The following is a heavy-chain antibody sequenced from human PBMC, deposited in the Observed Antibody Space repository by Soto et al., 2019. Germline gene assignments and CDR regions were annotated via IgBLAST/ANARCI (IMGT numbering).Heavy chain of an antibody. Sequence: SETLSLTCTVSGGSISSYYWSWIRQPPGMGLEWIGYIYYSGSTNYNPSLKSRVTISVDTSKNQCSLKLSSVTAADTAVYYCAREPVDIRGYYYYYMDVWGKGTTVTVSS. CDR3: AREPVDIRGYYYYYMDV. D-gene: IGHD5-12*01. J-gene: IGHJ6*03. CDR2: IYYSGST. V-gene: IGHV4-59*01. CDR1: GGSISSYY.